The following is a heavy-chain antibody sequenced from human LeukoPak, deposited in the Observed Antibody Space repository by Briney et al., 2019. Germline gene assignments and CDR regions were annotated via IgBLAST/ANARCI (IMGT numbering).Heavy chain of an antibody. CDR3: ALSGMATIDRPVADY. J-gene: IGHJ4*02. CDR2: INHSGST. Sequence: SETLSLTCAVYGGSFSSYYWSWIRQPPGKGLEWIGEINHSGSTNYNPSLKSRVTISVDTSKNQFSLKLSSVTAADTAVYYCALSGMATIDRPVADYWGQGTLVTVSS. D-gene: IGHD5-24*01. CDR1: GGSFSSYY. V-gene: IGHV4-34*01.